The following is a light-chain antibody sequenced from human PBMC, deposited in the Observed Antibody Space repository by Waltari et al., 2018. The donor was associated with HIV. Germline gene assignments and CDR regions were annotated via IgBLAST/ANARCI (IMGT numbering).Light chain of an antibody. CDR3: AAWDDNLSAVV. J-gene: IGLJ2*01. CDR1: SSNIGANW. Sequence: QSVLTQPPSTSGTPGQRVTISCSGSSSNIGANWVCWFQQLPGTAPKLLIYRNNQRPSGVPDRYSASKPGTSASLAISDLRADDEADYYCAAWDDNLSAVVFGGRTKLSVL. V-gene: IGLV1-47*01. CDR2: RNN.